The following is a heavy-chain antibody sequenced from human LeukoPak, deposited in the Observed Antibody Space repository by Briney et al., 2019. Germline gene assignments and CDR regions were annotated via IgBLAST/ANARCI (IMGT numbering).Heavy chain of an antibody. V-gene: IGHV3-48*01. CDR3: ARPHPNNYDSSGYYSWNDY. CDR2: ITTGSDTK. Sequence: GGSLRLSCAASGFTFSSYSMNWVRQAPGKGLEWVSYITTGSDTKYYADSVKGRFTISRDNAKNSLYLQMNSLRAEDTAVYYCARPHPNNYDSSGYYSWNDYWGQGTLVTVSS. J-gene: IGHJ4*02. CDR1: GFTFSSYS. D-gene: IGHD3-22*01.